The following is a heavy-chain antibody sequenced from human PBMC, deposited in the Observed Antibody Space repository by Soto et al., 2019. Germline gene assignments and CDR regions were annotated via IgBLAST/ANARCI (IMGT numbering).Heavy chain of an antibody. CDR3: ARDRLRLGELSLLGYFDY. CDR2: ISHDGSNK. Sequence: VAAISHDGSNKYYGDSVKGRFTISRDNSKNTLSVQMSNLKSEDTAVYYCARDRLRLGELSLLGYFDYWGQGTLVTVSS. V-gene: IGHV3-30*15. D-gene: IGHD3-16*02. J-gene: IGHJ4*02.